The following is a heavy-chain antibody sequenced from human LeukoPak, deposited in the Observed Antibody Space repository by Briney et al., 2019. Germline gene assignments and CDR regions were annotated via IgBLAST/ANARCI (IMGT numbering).Heavy chain of an antibody. Sequence: PGGSLRLSCVASGFAFSSYWMSWVRQAPGKGLEWVANIKQDGGEKHYVDSVKGRFTISRDNAKNSLFLQMNSLRVEDTAVYYCARLGGSYYTYWGQGTLVTVSS. CDR3: ARLGGSYYTY. CDR1: GFAFSSYW. V-gene: IGHV3-7*01. J-gene: IGHJ4*02. D-gene: IGHD1-26*01. CDR2: IKQDGGEK.